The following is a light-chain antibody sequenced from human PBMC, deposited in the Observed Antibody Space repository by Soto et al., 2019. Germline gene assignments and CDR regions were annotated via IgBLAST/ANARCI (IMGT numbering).Light chain of an antibody. Sequence: EIVMTQSPATVSVSPGERATLYCRASQRVSTNLAWYQQKSGQAPRLHIYGASTRDTGVPDRFSDSGSGTEFTMTIGSLHSKDFENYYCQQYHSWTPGATFGAGTKVNSK. V-gene: IGKV3-15*01. CDR1: QRVSTN. J-gene: IGKJ3*01. CDR2: GAS. CDR3: QQYHSWTPGAT.